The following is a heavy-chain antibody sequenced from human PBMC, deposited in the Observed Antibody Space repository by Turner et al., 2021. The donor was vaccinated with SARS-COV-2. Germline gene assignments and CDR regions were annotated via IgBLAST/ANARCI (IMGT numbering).Heavy chain of an antibody. D-gene: IGHD3-10*01. Sequence: EVQLVESGGGLVPPGGSLRLSCAASGFTFSNYDMHWVRQATGKGLEGVSAVGTDGDTYDPGSVRVRITISKENGKNYLYLQMNSLRATDTAVYYCARAKFRGLIAWFDPWGQGTLVTVSS. J-gene: IGHJ5*02. CDR1: GFTFSNYD. CDR2: VGTDGDT. V-gene: IGHV3-13*04. CDR3: ARAKFRGLIAWFDP.